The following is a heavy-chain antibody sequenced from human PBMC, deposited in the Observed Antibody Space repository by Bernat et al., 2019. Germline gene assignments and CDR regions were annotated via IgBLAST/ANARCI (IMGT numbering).Heavy chain of an antibody. CDR3: ASRIAAAGSGLDY. CDR2: VSYTGST. D-gene: IGHD6-13*01. CDR1: INSYY. Sequence: INSYYWSWIRQPPGKGLEWIGYVSYTGSTNYNPSLKSRVTISIDTSKSQFSLKLRSVTAADTAVYYFASRIAAAGSGLDYWG. V-gene: IGHV4-59*01. J-gene: IGHJ4*01.